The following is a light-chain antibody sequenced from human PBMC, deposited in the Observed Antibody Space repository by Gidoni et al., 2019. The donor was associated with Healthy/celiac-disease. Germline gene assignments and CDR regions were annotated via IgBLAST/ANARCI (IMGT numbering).Light chain of an antibody. CDR2: AAS. Sequence: DIQMPQSPSSLSAFVGDRVTITGRASQRISSYLNWYQQKPGKAPKLLIYAASSLQSGVPSRFSGSGSGTDFTLTISSLQHEDFATYYCQQSYSTPAFGGGTKVEIK. CDR1: QRISSY. J-gene: IGKJ4*01. V-gene: IGKV1-39*01. CDR3: QQSYSTPA.